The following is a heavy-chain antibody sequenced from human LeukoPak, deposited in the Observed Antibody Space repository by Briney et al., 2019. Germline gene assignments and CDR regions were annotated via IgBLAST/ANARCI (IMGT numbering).Heavy chain of an antibody. CDR3: ARGVYYYGSGSYYY. Sequence: SETLSLTCAVYGGSFSGYYWSWIRQPPGKGLEWIGEINHSGSTNYNPSLKSRVTVSVDTSKNQFSLKLSSVTAADTAVYYCARGVYYYGSGSYYYWGQGTLVTVSS. D-gene: IGHD3-10*01. J-gene: IGHJ4*02. V-gene: IGHV4-34*01. CDR1: GGSFSGYY. CDR2: INHSGST.